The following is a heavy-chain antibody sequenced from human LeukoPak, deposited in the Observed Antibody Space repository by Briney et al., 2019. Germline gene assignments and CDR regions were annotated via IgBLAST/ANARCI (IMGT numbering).Heavy chain of an antibody. CDR1: GITLSNYG. CDR2: ISDTGGRT. V-gene: IGHV3-23*01. Sequence: GGSLRLSCAVSGITLSNYGMTWVRQAPGKGLEWVAGISDTGGRTNYADSVKGRFTISRDNSKNTVYLQMNSLRAEDTAVYYCVKARMPHCGTDCLESWGQGTLVTVSS. D-gene: IGHD2-21*02. CDR3: VKARMPHCGTDCLES. J-gene: IGHJ4*02.